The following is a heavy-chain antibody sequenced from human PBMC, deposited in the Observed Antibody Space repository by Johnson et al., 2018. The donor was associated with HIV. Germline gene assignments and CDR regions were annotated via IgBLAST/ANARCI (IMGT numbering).Heavy chain of an antibody. V-gene: IGHV3-20*04. CDR1: GFTFDDYG. CDR3: ARATYYYDTSGYLTRPRAFDV. CDR2: INWNGGTP. J-gene: IGHJ3*01. D-gene: IGHD3-22*01. Sequence: VQLVESGGGVVRPGGSLRLSCVASGFTFDDYGMSWVRQAPGKGLEWVSGINWNGGTPGSADSVKGRFTISRDNAKNSLYLQMNSLRVEDTALYYCARATYYYDTSGYLTRPRAFDVWGQGTMVTVSS.